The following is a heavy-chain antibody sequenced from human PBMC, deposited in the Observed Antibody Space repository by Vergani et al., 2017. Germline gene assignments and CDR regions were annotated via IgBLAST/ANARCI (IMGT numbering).Heavy chain of an antibody. CDR1: GFTFSSYA. CDR3: ARILTGEWTNDAFDI. Sequence: QVQLVESGGGVVQPGRSLRLSCAASGFTFSSYAMHWVRQAPGKGLEWVAFLSYDGSNKYYADSVKVLFTISRDNSKNTLYLQMNSLRAEYTAVYYCARILTGEWTNDAFDIWGQGTMVTVSS. V-gene: IGHV3-30-3*01. D-gene: IGHD3-3*01. CDR2: LSYDGSNK. J-gene: IGHJ3*02.